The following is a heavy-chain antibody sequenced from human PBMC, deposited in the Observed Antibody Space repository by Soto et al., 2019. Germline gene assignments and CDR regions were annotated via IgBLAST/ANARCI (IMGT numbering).Heavy chain of an antibody. Sequence: GGSLRLSCAASGFTFSSYGMHWVRQAPGKGLEWVAVISYDGSNKYYADSVKGRFTISRDNSKNTLYLQMNSLRDEDTAVYYCAISEPEEWELPSANAFDIWGQGTMVTVSS. D-gene: IGHD1-26*01. J-gene: IGHJ3*02. CDR1: GFTFSSYG. CDR2: ISYDGSNK. CDR3: AISEPEEWELPSANAFDI. V-gene: IGHV3-30*03.